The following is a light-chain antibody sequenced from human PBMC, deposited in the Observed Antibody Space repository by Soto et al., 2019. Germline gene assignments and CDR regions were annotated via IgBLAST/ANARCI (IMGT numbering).Light chain of an antibody. CDR2: DVN. J-gene: IGLJ1*01. Sequence: QSALTQPASVSGSPGQSIAISCTGTGSDVGAYNYVSWYQQHPGKAPKVMIYDVNNRPSGVSDRFSGSKSGNTASLTISGLQADDEADYYCSSYTTGSLYVFGSGTKLTVL. CDR1: GSDVGAYNY. V-gene: IGLV2-14*01. CDR3: SSYTTGSLYV.